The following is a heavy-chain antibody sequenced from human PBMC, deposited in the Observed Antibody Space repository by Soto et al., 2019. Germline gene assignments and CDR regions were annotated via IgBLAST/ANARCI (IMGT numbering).Heavy chain of an antibody. Sequence: SETLSLTCTVSGGSISSGGYYWSWIRQHPGKGLEWIGYIYYSGSTYYNPSLKSRVTISVDTSKNQFSLKLSSVTAADTAVYYCARDRISSGYYNWFDPWGQGTLVTVPS. V-gene: IGHV4-31*03. J-gene: IGHJ5*02. CDR2: IYYSGST. CDR3: ARDRISSGYYNWFDP. D-gene: IGHD5-12*01. CDR1: GGSISSGGYY.